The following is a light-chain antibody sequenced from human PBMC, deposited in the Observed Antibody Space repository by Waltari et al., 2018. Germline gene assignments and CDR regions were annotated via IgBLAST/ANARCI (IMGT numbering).Light chain of an antibody. Sequence: ENVLTQSPGTLSLSPGERATLSCRASQSVSNNYLAWYQAKPGQPPRLLIYGVSLRATGIPDRFSGGGSGTDFTLTISRLEPEDSAVYYCQQYGGSPKYTFGQGTKLEIK. CDR1: QSVSNNY. J-gene: IGKJ2*01. CDR2: GVS. CDR3: QQYGGSPKYT. V-gene: IGKV3-20*01.